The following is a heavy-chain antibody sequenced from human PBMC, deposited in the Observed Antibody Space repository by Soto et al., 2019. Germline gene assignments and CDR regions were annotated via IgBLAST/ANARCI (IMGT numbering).Heavy chain of an antibody. D-gene: IGHD3-22*01. V-gene: IGHV1-46*03. J-gene: IGHJ4*02. CDR2: TNPSSGSA. Sequence: ASVKVSCKASGYTFTTYYMHWVRQAPGQGLEWMGITNPSSGSASYAQKFQGRVTMTRDTSTSTVYMDLSSLRSEDTAVYYCARHSRGYFDSSGYPDYWGQGTLVTVSS. CDR3: ARHSRGYFDSSGYPDY. CDR1: GYTFTTYY.